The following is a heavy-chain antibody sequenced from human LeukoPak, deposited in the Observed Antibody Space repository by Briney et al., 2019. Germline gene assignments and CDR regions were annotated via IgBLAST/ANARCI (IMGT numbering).Heavy chain of an antibody. CDR1: GFTFSSYW. Sequence: PGGSLRLSCAASGFTFSSYWMNWVRQVAGKGLVWVSRIASDGSSTTYADSVKGRFSISRDNAKKTLYLQMNSLRVEDTAVYYCARGRPHGNDYWGQGTLVTVSS. J-gene: IGHJ4*02. V-gene: IGHV3-74*01. CDR2: IASDGSST. D-gene: IGHD4-23*01. CDR3: ARGRPHGNDY.